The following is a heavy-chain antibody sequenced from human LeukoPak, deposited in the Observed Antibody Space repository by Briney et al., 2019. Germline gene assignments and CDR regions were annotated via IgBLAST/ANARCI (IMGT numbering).Heavy chain of an antibody. D-gene: IGHD1-14*01. Sequence: SETLSLTCTVSGGSISSYYWGWIRQPPGKGLEWIANIYYSGSTYYNPSLKSRVTISVDTSKNQFSLKLSSVTAADTAVYYCAGLIRPGWFDPWGQGTLVTVSS. V-gene: IGHV4-39*01. CDR1: GGSISSYY. CDR3: AGLIRPGWFDP. CDR2: IYYSGST. J-gene: IGHJ5*02.